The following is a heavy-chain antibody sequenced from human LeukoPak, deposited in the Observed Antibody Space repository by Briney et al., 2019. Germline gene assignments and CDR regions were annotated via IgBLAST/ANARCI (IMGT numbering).Heavy chain of an antibody. D-gene: IGHD1-26*01. J-gene: IGHJ3*01. CDR3: AREVPAFDV. Sequence: PGGSLRLSCAASGFTFSSFAMSWVRQAPGKGLGWVSVISGGGGTTYYADSVKGRFTISRDNSKNTLYLQMNSLRGEDTAVYYCAREVPAFDVWGQGTMVTVSS. CDR2: ISGGGGTT. CDR1: GFTFSSFA. V-gene: IGHV3-23*01.